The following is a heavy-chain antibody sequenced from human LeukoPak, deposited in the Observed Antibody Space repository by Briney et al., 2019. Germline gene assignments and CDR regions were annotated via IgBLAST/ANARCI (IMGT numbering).Heavy chain of an antibody. J-gene: IGHJ6*03. Sequence: PSETLSLTCTVSGASISSGEYYWSWIRQPPGKGLEWIGYTYYSGSTYYNPSLKSRVTISVDTSKNQFSLKLSSVTAADTAVYYCARHVYNSSWIYYSYYMDVWGKGTTVTVSS. D-gene: IGHD6-13*01. V-gene: IGHV4-30-4*08. CDR3: ARHVYNSSWIYYSYYMDV. CDR2: TYYSGST. CDR1: GASISSGEYY.